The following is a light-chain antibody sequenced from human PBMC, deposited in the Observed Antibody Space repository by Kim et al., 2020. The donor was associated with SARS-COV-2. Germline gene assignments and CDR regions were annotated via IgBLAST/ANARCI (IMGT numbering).Light chain of an antibody. J-gene: IGLJ3*02. V-gene: IGLV7-46*01. CDR2: DTT. CDR3: LLSYSGVWV. Sequence: PGETVTLTCSSSTGPVTSSHVPYWFQQRPGQAPRTLISDTTNTHSWTPARFSGSLLGDKAALTLSGAQPEDEADYYCLLSYSGVWVFGGGTRLTVL. CDR1: TGPVTSSHV.